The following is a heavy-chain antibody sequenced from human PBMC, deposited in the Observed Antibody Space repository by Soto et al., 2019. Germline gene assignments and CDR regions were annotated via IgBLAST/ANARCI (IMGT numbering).Heavy chain of an antibody. CDR1: GGTISSYA. CDR3: ARAGLRTGAFDT. J-gene: IGHJ3*02. V-gene: IGHV1-69*06. CDR2: IIPIFGTA. Sequence: GASVKVSCKASGGTISSYAISWVRQAPGQGLEWMGGIIPIFGTANYAQKFQGRVTITADKSTSTAYMELSSLRSEDTAVYYCARAGLRTGAFDTWGQGTMVTVSS. D-gene: IGHD4-17*01.